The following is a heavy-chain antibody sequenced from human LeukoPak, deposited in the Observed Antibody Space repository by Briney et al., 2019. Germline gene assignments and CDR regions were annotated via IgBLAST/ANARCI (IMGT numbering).Heavy chain of an antibody. V-gene: IGHV3-64*01. D-gene: IGHD2-8*01. Sequence: GGSLRLSCVVSGFSLSSHGMHWVRQAPGKGLEDVSAISSNGISTFYANSVKGRFTVSRDDSKNTVYLQMGSLRAEDMAVYYCVKCTNYYFALWGRGTLVTLSS. J-gene: IGHJ2*01. CDR1: GFSLSSHG. CDR2: ISSNGIST. CDR3: VKCTNYYFAL.